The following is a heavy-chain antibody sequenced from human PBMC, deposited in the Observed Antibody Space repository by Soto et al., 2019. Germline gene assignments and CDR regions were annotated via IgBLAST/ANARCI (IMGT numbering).Heavy chain of an antibody. D-gene: IGHD2-15*01. J-gene: IGHJ6*03. Sequence: GGSLKLSCAASGFTFSDSAMHWVRQASGKGLEGVGRIRSKPNTDATAYAAPVKGRFTISRDDSKNTAYLQMNSLKTEDTAVYYCTRHVDCSGGSCYSGYYYYMDVWGKGTTVTVSS. V-gene: IGHV3-73*01. CDR2: IRSKPNTDAT. CDR3: TRHVDCSGGSCYSGYYYYMDV. CDR1: GFTFSDSA.